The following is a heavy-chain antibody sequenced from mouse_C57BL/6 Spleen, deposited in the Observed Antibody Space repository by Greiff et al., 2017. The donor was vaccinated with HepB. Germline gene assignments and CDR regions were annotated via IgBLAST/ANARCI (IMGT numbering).Heavy chain of an antibody. J-gene: IGHJ1*03. V-gene: IGHV5-6*01. Sequence: EVHLVESGGDLVKPGGSLKLSCAASGFTFSSYGMSWVRQTPDKRLEWVATISSGGSYTYYPDSVKGRFTISRDNAKNTLYLQMSSLKSEDTAMYYCARHSLTGTDWYFDVWGTGTTVTVSS. D-gene: IGHD4-1*01. CDR2: ISSGGSYT. CDR1: GFTFSSYG. CDR3: ARHSLTGTDWYFDV.